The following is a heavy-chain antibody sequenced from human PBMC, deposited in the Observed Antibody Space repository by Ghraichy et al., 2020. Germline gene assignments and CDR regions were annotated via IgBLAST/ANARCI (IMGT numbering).Heavy chain of an antibody. D-gene: IGHD3-3*01. Sequence: SETLSLTCAVYGGSFSGYYWSWIRQPPGKGLEWIGEINHSGSTNYNPSLKSQVTISVDTSKNQFSLKLSSVTAADTAVYYCARGLKGVFLEWFVWFDPWGQGTLVTVSS. CDR3: ARGLKGVFLEWFVWFDP. CDR2: INHSGST. J-gene: IGHJ5*02. CDR1: GGSFSGYY. V-gene: IGHV4-34*01.